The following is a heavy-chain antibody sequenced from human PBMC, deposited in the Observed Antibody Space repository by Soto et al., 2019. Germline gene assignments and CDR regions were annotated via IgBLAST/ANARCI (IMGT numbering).Heavy chain of an antibody. V-gene: IGHV5-51*01. J-gene: IGHJ6*02. CDR2: IYPGASDI. CDR3: ARQGYDFWRSPPYGMDV. CDR1: GYSFTSYW. D-gene: IGHD3-3*01. Sequence: PGESLKISCQGSGYSFTSYWLACVRQMPGKGLEWMVIIYPGASDIRYSPSFQGQVTISADKSISTAYLQWSSLKASDTAMYYCARQGYDFWRSPPYGMDVWGQGTTVTVSS.